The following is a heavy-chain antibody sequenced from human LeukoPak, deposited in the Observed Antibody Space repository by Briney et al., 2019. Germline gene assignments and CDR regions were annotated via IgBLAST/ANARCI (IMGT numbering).Heavy chain of an antibody. CDR3: ARATGDYDSSGPFFDY. D-gene: IGHD3-22*01. CDR1: GGSISSGGYS. CDR2: IYHSGST. V-gene: IGHV4-30-2*01. Sequence: SQTLSLTCAVSGGSISSGGYSWSWIRQPPGKGLEWIGYIYHSGSTYYNPSLKSRVTISVDRSKNQFSLKLSSVTAADTAVYYCARATGDYDSSGPFFDYWGQGTLVTVSS. J-gene: IGHJ4*02.